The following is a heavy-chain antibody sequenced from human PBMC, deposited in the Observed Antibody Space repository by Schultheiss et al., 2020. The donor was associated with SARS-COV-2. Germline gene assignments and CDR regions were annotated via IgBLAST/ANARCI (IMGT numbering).Heavy chain of an antibody. Sequence: SQTLSLTCAVYGGSFSGYYWSWIRQPPGKGLEWIGEINPSGNTNYIPSLKSRVTISVDTSKNQFSLKLSSVTAADTAVYYCARHGGYTYGYDYWGQGTVVTVSS. V-gene: IGHV4-34*01. J-gene: IGHJ4*02. D-gene: IGHD5-18*01. CDR1: GGSFSGYY. CDR3: ARHGGYTYGYDY. CDR2: INPSGNT.